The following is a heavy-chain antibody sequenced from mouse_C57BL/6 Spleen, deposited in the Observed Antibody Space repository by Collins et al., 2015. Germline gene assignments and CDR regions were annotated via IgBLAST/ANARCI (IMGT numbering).Heavy chain of an antibody. Sequence: DVQLQESGPGLVKPSQSLSLTCTVTGYSITSDYAWNWIRQFPGNKLEWMGYISYSGSTSYNPSLKSRISITRDTSKNQFFLQLNSVTTEDTATYYCARSRYPCAMDYWGQGTSVTVSS. D-gene: IGHD2-14*01. CDR1: GYSITSDYA. CDR3: ARSRYPCAMDY. CDR2: ISYSGST. J-gene: IGHJ4*01. V-gene: IGHV3-2*02.